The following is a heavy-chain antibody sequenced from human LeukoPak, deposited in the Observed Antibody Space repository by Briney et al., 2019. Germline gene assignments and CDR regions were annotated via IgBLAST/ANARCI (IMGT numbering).Heavy chain of an antibody. CDR1: GFTFSSSW. Sequence: SGGSLRLSCVASGFTFSSSWTTWVRQAPGMGLERVANIKADGTGKYYVDSVRGRFSISRDNAKNSLYLELNSLRAEDTGVYFCARDRGWQQFDYWGQGTLVTVSS. D-gene: IGHD5-24*01. CDR2: IKADGTGK. J-gene: IGHJ4*01. CDR3: ARDRGWQQFDY. V-gene: IGHV3-7*01.